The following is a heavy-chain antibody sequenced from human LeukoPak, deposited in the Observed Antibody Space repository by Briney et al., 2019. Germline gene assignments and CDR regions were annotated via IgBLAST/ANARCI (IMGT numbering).Heavy chain of an antibody. CDR1: GFTFGDYA. J-gene: IGHJ4*02. D-gene: IGHD3-10*01. V-gene: IGHV3-21*04. Sequence: GGSLRLSCAASGFTFGDYAMDWVRQAPGKGLEWVSYIGSSSTYIYYAESVRGRFTISRDSAKNSLYLQMNSLRAEDTAVYYCAREQKLYDGSGSSTFDFWGQGTLVTVSS. CDR2: IGSSSTYI. CDR3: AREQKLYDGSGSSTFDF.